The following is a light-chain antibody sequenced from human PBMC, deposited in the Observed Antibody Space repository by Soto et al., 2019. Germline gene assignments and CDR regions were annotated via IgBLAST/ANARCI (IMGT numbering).Light chain of an antibody. J-gene: IGKJ1*01. CDR2: DAS. CDR3: QQTYKTPLT. Sequence: DIQMTQSPSTLSASVGDRVPITCRASQSISSWLAWYQQKPGKVPKLLIYDASSLESGVPSTFSGSGSGTDFTLTISVLQPEDSATYYCQQTYKTPLTFGQGTKVDIK. CDR1: QSISSW. V-gene: IGKV1-5*01.